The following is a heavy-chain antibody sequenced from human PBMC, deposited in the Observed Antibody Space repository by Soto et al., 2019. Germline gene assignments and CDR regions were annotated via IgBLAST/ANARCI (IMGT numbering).Heavy chain of an antibody. D-gene: IGHD3-3*01. V-gene: IGHV4-34*01. CDR3: ARGAVFGVVTPFDY. CDR2: INHSGST. J-gene: IGHJ4*02. CDR1: GGSFSGYY. Sequence: QVQLQQWGAGLLKPSETLSLTCAVYGGSFSGYYWSWIRQPPGKGLEWIGEINHSGSTNYNPSLKSRVTISVDTSKNQFSLKLSSVTAADRAVYYCARGAVFGVVTPFDYWGQGTLVTVSS.